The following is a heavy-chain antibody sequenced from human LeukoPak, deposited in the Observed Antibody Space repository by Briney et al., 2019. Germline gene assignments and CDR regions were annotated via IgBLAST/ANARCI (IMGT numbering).Heavy chain of an antibody. D-gene: IGHD6-6*01. V-gene: IGHV1-69*05. CDR2: ITPIFGTA. Sequence: ASVKVSCKASGGTFNNYAFNWVRQAPGQGLEWMGGITPIFGTANYAQKFQGRVTMTRDTSTSTVYMELSSLRSEDTAVYYCARDLIGSSSGNYWGQGTLVTVSS. CDR3: ARDLIGSSSGNY. CDR1: GGTFNNYA. J-gene: IGHJ4*02.